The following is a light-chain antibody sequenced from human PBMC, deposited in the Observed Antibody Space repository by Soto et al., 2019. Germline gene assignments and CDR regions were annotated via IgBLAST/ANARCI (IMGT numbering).Light chain of an antibody. V-gene: IGLV2-14*01. CDR3: SSYTSSGPV. Sequence: QSALTQPASVSGSPGQSITISCTGTSSDVGGYNYVSWYQQSPGKAPKLLIFEVNNRPSGVSNRFSGSKSGNTASLTISGLQAEDEADYYCSSYTSSGPVFGGGTKLTVL. J-gene: IGLJ3*02. CDR2: EVN. CDR1: SSDVGGYNY.